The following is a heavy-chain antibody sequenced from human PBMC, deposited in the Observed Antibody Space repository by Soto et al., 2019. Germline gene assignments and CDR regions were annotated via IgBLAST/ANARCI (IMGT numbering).Heavy chain of an antibody. J-gene: IGHJ5*02. CDR1: GFTFSSYS. D-gene: IGHD3-9*01. V-gene: IGHV3-48*01. CDR2: ISSSSSTI. CDR3: ARDSMTGLNWVDH. Sequence: EVQLVESGGGLVQPGGSLRLSCAASGFTFSSYSMNWVRQAPGKGLEWVSYISSSSSTIYYADSVKGRFTISRDNAKISLYPQMNSLRAEDTAVYYCARDSMTGLNWVDHLGQGTLVTVSS.